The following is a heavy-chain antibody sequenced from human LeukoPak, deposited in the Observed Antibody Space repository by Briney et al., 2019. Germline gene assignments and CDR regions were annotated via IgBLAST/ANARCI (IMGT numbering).Heavy chain of an antibody. CDR2: INHSGST. V-gene: IGHV4-34*01. CDR3: ARGQGDYVWGSYRYEPNYYYYYMDV. Sequence: SETLSLNCAVYGGSFSGYYWSWIRQTPGKGLEWIGEINHSGSTNYNPSLKSRVTISVDTSKNQFSLKLSSVTAADTAVYYCARGQGDYVWGSYRYEPNYYYYYMDVWGKGTTVTVSS. J-gene: IGHJ6*03. CDR1: GGSFSGYY. D-gene: IGHD3-16*02.